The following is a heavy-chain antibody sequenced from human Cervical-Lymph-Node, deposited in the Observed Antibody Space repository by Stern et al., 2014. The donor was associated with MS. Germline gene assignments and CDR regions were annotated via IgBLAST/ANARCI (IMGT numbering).Heavy chain of an antibody. CDR1: GYSFTSYW. J-gene: IGHJ3*02. Sequence: VQLVQSGAEVKKPGESLKISCKGSGYSFTSYWIGWVRQMPGKGLEWMGIIYPVASDTRDSPSFQGQVTISADKSISTAYLQWSSLKASDTAMYYCARPWGFGELRDAFDIWGQGTMVTVSS. CDR3: ARPWGFGELRDAFDI. V-gene: IGHV5-51*01. CDR2: IYPVASDT. D-gene: IGHD3-10*01.